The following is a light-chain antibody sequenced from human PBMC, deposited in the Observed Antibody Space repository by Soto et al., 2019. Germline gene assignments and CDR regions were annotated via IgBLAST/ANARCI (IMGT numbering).Light chain of an antibody. CDR2: DVA. J-gene: IGLJ1*01. Sequence: QSALTQPRSVSGSPGQSVTISCTGTSRDVGGFDYVSWYQQHPGKVPTLMIYDVAQRPSGVPERFSGFKSGNTASLTISGLDPGDEADYYCCSYAGIHTYVFGTGTKLTVL. V-gene: IGLV2-11*01. CDR3: CSYAGIHTYV. CDR1: SRDVGGFDY.